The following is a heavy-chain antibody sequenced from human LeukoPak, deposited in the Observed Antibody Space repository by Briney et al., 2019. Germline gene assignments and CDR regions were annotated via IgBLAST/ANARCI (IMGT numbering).Heavy chain of an antibody. Sequence: ASVKVSCKASGGTFSSYAISWVRQAPGQGLEWMGGIIPIFGTANYAQKFQGRVTITADESTSTAYMELSSLRSEDTAVYYCARASERGYDTSEYFQHWGQGTLVAVSS. CDR1: GGTFSSYA. CDR2: IIPIFGTA. V-gene: IGHV1-69*13. D-gene: IGHD3-3*01. CDR3: ARASERGYDTSEYFQH. J-gene: IGHJ1*01.